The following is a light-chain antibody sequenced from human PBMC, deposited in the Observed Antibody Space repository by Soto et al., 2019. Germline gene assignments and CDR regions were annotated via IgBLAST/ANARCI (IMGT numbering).Light chain of an antibody. Sequence: QSVLTQPPSASGTPGQRVTLSCSGSTSNIGSNAVNWYQHLPGTAPKLLIYSNDQRPSAVPDRFSGSRSGTSASLAISGLQSDDEADYYCAAWDDSLSGPVFGGGTQLTVL. V-gene: IGLV1-44*01. CDR1: TSNIGSNA. CDR3: AAWDDSLSGPV. CDR2: SND. J-gene: IGLJ2*01.